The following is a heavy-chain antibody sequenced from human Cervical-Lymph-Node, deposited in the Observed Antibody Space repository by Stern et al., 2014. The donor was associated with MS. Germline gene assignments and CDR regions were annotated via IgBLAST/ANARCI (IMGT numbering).Heavy chain of an antibody. Sequence: QVQLVESGAEVKKPGASVKVSCETSGYTFTSYSISWVRQAPGQGLEWVGWINAYNGNRRYAQKFQDRVTMTPDTSTSTAYMELRSLRADDTGVYYCARGVPLGWGSHMDVWGQGTTVTVS. V-gene: IGHV1-18*04. CDR2: INAYNGNR. CDR3: ARGVPLGWGSHMDV. CDR1: GYTFTSYS. J-gene: IGHJ6*02. D-gene: IGHD3-16*01.